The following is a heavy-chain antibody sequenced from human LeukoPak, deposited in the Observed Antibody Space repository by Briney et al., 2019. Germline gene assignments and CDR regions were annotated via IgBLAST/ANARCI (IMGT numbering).Heavy chain of an antibody. CDR2: ISSTSTYI. CDR3: ARFEAVAAKPLEY. J-gene: IGHJ4*02. Sequence: GGSLRLACAASGFTFSDYSMNWVGQAPGQGLDWVSSISSTSTYILYADSVKGRFTISRDNASNSLYLQMNSLRAEDTAVYYCARFEAVAAKPLEYWGQGTLVSVSS. V-gene: IGHV3-21*01. CDR1: GFTFSDYS. D-gene: IGHD6-19*01.